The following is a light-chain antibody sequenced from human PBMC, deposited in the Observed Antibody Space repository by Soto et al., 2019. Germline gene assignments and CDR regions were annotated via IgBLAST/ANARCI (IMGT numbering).Light chain of an antibody. CDR1: QSVSSSF. Sequence: EIVLTQSPGTLSLSPGERATLSCRASQSVSSSFLAWYQQKPCQAPRLLIYGASSRATGIPDRFSGSGSGTDFTLTISRLEPEDIAVYYCQQYDSSPRTFGPGTKVDIK. J-gene: IGKJ3*01. V-gene: IGKV3-20*01. CDR2: GAS. CDR3: QQYDSSPRT.